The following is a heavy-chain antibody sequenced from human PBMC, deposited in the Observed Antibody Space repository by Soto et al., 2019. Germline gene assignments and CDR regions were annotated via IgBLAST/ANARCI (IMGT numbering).Heavy chain of an antibody. D-gene: IGHD6-19*01. Sequence: GESLKNSCKGSGYSVYSYWIAWVRQMPGKGLEWMGIIYPGDSDTRYSPSFEGQVTISADKSISTAYLQWSSLKASDTAMYYCTRVLYASAWYGIDYWGQGTLVTVSS. CDR3: TRVLYASAWYGIDY. J-gene: IGHJ4*02. CDR2: IYPGDSDT. V-gene: IGHV5-51*01. CDR1: GYSVYSYW.